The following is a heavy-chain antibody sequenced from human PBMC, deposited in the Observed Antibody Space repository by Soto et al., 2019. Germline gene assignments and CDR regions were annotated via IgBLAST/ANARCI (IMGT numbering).Heavy chain of an antibody. J-gene: IGHJ4*02. CDR2: IKQDGSEK. V-gene: IGHV3-7*01. CDR3: GGGWVGGAGRGGGD. CDR1: GFTFSSYW. D-gene: IGHD3-10*01. Sequence: ESGGGLVQPGGSLSLSCAASGFTFSSYWMSWVRQAPGKGLEWVANIKQDGSEKYYVDSVKGRFTISRDNAKNSLYLQMNSLGGGGGGVECWGGGWVGGAGRGGGDWGQGTLVTVSS.